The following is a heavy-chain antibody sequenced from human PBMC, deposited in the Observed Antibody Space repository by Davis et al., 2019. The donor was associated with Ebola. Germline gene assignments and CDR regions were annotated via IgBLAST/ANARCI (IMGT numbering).Heavy chain of an antibody. CDR3: ARDWRFLEWFAFDY. CDR1: GFTFSSYS. J-gene: IGHJ4*02. CDR2: IKQDGSEK. Sequence: GGSLRLSCAASGFTFSSYSMSWVRQAPGKGLEWVANIKQDGSEKYYVDSVKGRFTISRDNAKNSLYLQMNSLRAEDTAVYYCARDWRFLEWFAFDYWGQGTLVTVSS. V-gene: IGHV3-7*03. D-gene: IGHD3-3*01.